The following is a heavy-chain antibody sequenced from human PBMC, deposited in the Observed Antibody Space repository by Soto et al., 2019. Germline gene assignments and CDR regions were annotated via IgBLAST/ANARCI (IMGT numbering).Heavy chain of an antibody. CDR2: IKTKAEGGAT. J-gene: IGHJ6*02. V-gene: IGHV3-15*07. D-gene: IGHD2-15*01. CDR1: YFTITNAW. CDR3: TTGSVEGV. Sequence: ESGGGVVKPGGSLRLSCAASYFTITNAWMNWVRQAPGKGLEWVGRIKTKAEGGATDYAAPLKGRFTISIDDSRNTLFLQMNSLKTEDTAVYYCTTGSVEGVWGQGATVTVSS.